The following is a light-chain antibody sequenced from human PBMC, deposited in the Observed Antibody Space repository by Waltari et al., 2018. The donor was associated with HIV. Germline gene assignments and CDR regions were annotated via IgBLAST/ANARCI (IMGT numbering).Light chain of an antibody. V-gene: IGLV2-23*03. J-gene: IGLJ1*01. CDR2: EGS. CDR3: CSSPGSDTFDV. CDR1: STDVGSYNL. Sequence: QSALTQPASVSGSPGQSITISCTGTSTDVGSYNLVSWYQQHPGKAPKLLIYEGSKRPLGFTNRFAGSKSGNTASLTSSGLQAEDEADYYCCSSPGSDTFDVFGTGTKVTVL.